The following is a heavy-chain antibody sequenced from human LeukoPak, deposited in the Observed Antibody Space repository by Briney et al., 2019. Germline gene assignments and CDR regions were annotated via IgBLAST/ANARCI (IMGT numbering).Heavy chain of an antibody. D-gene: IGHD2-21*01. CDR3: AKDFRIGYSTHFDH. V-gene: IGHV3-23*01. J-gene: IGHJ4*02. CDR1: GFTFRSHA. CDR2: IYENGGTT. Sequence: GGSLRLSCVGSGFTFRSHAMSWVRQAPEKGLEFVSGIYENGGTTYYADSVKGRFSISRDNSKNTLYLQMDSLRGEDTAVYYCAKDFRIGYSTHFDHWGQGALVTVSS.